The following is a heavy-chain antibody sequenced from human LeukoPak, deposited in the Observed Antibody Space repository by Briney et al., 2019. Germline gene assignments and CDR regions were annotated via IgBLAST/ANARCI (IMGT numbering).Heavy chain of an antibody. Sequence: ASVKVSCKASGYTFTGYYMHWVRQAPGQGLEWMGWINPNSGGTNYAQKFQGRVTMTRDTSISTAYMELSRLRSDDTAVYYCARDLGSGWYDFDCWGQGTLVTVSS. CDR3: ARDLGSGWYDFDC. CDR1: GYTFTGYY. CDR2: INPNSGGT. D-gene: IGHD6-19*01. V-gene: IGHV1-2*02. J-gene: IGHJ4*02.